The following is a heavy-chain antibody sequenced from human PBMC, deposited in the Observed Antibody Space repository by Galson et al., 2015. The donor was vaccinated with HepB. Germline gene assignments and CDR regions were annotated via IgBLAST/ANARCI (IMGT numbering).Heavy chain of an antibody. V-gene: IGHV1-46*04. CDR3: ARVHGSSWYSYYGMDV. Sequence: SVKVSCKASGYTFTSYYMHWVRQAPGQGLEWMGIINPSGGSTSYAQKLQGRVTMTRDTSASTVYMELSSLRSEDTAVYYCARVHGSSWYSYYGMDVWGQGTTVTVSS. CDR1: GYTFTSYY. J-gene: IGHJ6*02. D-gene: IGHD6-13*01. CDR2: INPSGGST.